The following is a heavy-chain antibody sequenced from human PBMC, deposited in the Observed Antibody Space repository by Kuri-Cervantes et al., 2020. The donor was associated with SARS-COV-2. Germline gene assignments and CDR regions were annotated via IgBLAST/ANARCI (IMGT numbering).Heavy chain of an antibody. CDR3: VRDVWSGYYYGMDV. J-gene: IGHJ6*02. V-gene: IGHV3-30-3*01. D-gene: IGHD3-3*01. CDR1: GFTFNDYA. CDR2: ISHDGVNH. Sequence: GGSLRLSCVASGFTFNDYALHWVRQAPGGGLEWLTVISHDGVNHHYVDSVKGRFTVSRDNSKNTMYLEMKSLRLDDTALYYCVRDVWSGYYYGMDVWGQGTTVTVSS.